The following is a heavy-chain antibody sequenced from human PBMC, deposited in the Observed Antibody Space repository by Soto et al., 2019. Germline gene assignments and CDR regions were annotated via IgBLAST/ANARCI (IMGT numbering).Heavy chain of an antibody. V-gene: IGHV3-74*01. CDR2: INSDGSST. CDR1: GFTFSSYW. D-gene: IGHD3-3*01. J-gene: IGHJ6*02. Sequence: PGGSLRLSCAASGFTFSSYWMHWVRQAPGKGLVWVSRINSDGSSTSYADSVKGRFTISRDNAKNTLYLQMNSLRAEDTAVYYCARDRYYDFWSGYFPDYYYYGMDVWGQGTTVTVSS. CDR3: ARDRYYDFWSGYFPDYYYYGMDV.